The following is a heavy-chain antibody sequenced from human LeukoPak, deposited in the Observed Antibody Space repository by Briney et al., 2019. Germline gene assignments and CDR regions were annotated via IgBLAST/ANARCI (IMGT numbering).Heavy chain of an antibody. J-gene: IGHJ4*02. CDR1: GFTFSSFE. V-gene: IGHV3-48*03. D-gene: IGHD3-10*01. CDR3: ARAVRGRNDFDY. CDR2: ISYSGGTI. Sequence: PGGSLRLSCAASGFTFSSFEMNWVRQAPGKGLEWLSYISYSGGTIYYADSVKGRFTISRDNAKNSLYLQMDSLRAEDTALYYCARAVRGRNDFDYWGQGTLVTVSS.